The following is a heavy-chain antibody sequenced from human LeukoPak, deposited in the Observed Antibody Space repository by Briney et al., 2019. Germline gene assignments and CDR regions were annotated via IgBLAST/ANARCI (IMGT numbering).Heavy chain of an antibody. CDR1: GYSFTTYW. D-gene: IGHD3-10*01. V-gene: IGHV5-51*01. CDR3: ARPKTCYYYGPGSLGFDY. Sequence: GESLKISCKASGYSFTTYWIAWVRQMPGKGLEWMGIIYPGDSETKYSPSFQGQVTISVDKPISTAYLQWSSLKASDTAMYYCARPKTCYYYGPGSLGFDYWGQGSLVTVSS. CDR2: IYPGDSET. J-gene: IGHJ4*02.